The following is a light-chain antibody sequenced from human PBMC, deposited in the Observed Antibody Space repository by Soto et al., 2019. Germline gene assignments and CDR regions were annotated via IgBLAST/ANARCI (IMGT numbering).Light chain of an antibody. V-gene: IGLV1-47*01. J-gene: IGLJ2*01. CDR3: AAWDDTLSGVV. CDR1: ISNIGSNF. CDR2: RNN. Sequence: QSVLTQPPSASGTPGQRVTISCSGSISNIGSNFIYWYQQLPGTAPKLLIYRNNERHSGVPDRFSGSKSGTSASLAISGLRSEDEADYHCAAWDDTLSGVVFGGGTKVTVL.